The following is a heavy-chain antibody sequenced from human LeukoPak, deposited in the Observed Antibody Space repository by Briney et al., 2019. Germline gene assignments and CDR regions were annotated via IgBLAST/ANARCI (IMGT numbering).Heavy chain of an antibody. V-gene: IGHV5-51*01. CDR1: GYSFTSYW. CDR3: ARQRGYCSSTSCYTDY. CDR2: IYPGDSDT. D-gene: IGHD2-2*02. J-gene: IGHJ4*02. Sequence: GESLKISCKGSGYSFTSYWIGWVRQMPGKGLEWMGIIYPGDSDTGYSPSFQGQVTISADKSISTAYLQWSSLKASDTAMYYCARQRGYCSSTSCYTDYWGQGTLVTVSS.